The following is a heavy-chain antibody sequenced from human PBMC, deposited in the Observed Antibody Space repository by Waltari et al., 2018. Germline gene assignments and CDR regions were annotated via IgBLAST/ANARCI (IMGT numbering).Heavy chain of an antibody. V-gene: IGHV1-2*02. J-gene: IGHJ6*02. CDR2: INPNSGGT. D-gene: IGHD1-1*01. CDR3: ARVIRKQTSYYYGMDV. Sequence: QVQLVQSGAEVKKPGASVKVSCKASGYTFTGYYMHWVRQAPGQGLEWIGGINPNSGGTTYAQKFQGRVTMTRDTSISTAYMELSRLRSDDTAVYYCARVIRKQTSYYYGMDVWGQGTTVTVSS. CDR1: GYTFTGYY.